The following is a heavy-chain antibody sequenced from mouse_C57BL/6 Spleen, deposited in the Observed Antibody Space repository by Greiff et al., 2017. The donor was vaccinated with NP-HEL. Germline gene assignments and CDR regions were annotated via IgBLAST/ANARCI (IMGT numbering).Heavy chain of an antibody. Sequence: EVHLVESEGGLVQPGSSMKLSCTASGFTFSDYYMAWVRQVPEKGLEWVANINYDGSSTYYLDSLKSRFIISRDNAKNILYLQMSSLKSEDTATYYCARALYYSNPFADWGQGTLVTVSA. CDR1: GFTFSDYY. CDR3: ARALYYSNPFAD. CDR2: INYDGSST. J-gene: IGHJ3*01. D-gene: IGHD2-5*01. V-gene: IGHV5-16*01.